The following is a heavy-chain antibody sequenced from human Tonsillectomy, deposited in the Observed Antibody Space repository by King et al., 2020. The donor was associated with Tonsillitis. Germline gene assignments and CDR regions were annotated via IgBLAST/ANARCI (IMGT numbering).Heavy chain of an antibody. D-gene: IGHD3-3*01. V-gene: IGHV4-34*01. CDR3: ARGLNYDFWSGYLGYMDV. CDR2: INHSGST. Sequence: VQLQQWGAGLLKPSETLSHTCAVYGGSFSGYYWSWIRQPPGKGLEWIGEINHSGSTNYNPSLKSRVTISVDTSKNQFSLKLSSVTAADTAVYYCARGLNYDFWSGYLGYMDVWGKGTTVTVSS. CDR1: GGSFSGYY. J-gene: IGHJ6*03.